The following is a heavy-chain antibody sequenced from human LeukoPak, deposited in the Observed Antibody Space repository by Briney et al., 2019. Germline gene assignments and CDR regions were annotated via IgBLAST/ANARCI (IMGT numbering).Heavy chain of an antibody. D-gene: IGHD1-26*01. J-gene: IGHJ4*02. V-gene: IGHV3-7*01. CDR2: IKQDGSEK. CDR3: ARERGELSFDY. CDR1: GFTFSSYW. Sequence: PGGSLRLSCAASGFTFSSYWMSWVRQAPGKGLEWVANIKQDGSEKYYVDSVKGRFTISRDNAKNSLYLQMNSLRAEDTAVCYCARERGELSFDYWGQGTLVTVSS.